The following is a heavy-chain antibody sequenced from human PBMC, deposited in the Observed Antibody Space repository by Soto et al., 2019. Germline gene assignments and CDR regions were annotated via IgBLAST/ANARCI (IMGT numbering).Heavy chain of an antibody. J-gene: IGHJ4*02. CDR3: ARHRGVAVAGTPIDY. D-gene: IGHD6-19*01. Sequence: EVQLLESGGGLVQPGGSLRLSCAASGFTFSSYAMSWVRQAPGKGLEWVSAISGSGGSTYYADSVKGRFTISRDNSKNALPLQMNSLRAEDPGVYYCARHRGVAVAGTPIDYWGQGPLVTVSS. CDR1: GFTFSSYA. V-gene: IGHV3-23*01. CDR2: ISGSGGST.